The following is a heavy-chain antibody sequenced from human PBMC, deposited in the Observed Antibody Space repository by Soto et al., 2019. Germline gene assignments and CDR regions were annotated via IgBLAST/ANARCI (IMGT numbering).Heavy chain of an antibody. CDR3: ASRYGSGYRAFAY. CDR2: INPILSMS. J-gene: IGHJ4*02. V-gene: IGHV1-69*02. Sequence: QVQLVQSGAEVKRPGSSVKVSCKASGDTFTFYSINWVRQAPGLGLEWMGRINPILSMSNYAQRFQGRVTMTADTSTSTAYMELRSLRSEDTALYSCASRYGSGYRAFAYWGQGALVTVSS. D-gene: IGHD3-10*01. CDR1: GDTFTFYS.